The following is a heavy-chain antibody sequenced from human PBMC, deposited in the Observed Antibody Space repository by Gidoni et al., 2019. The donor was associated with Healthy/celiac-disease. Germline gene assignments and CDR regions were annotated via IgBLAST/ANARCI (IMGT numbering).Heavy chain of an antibody. V-gene: IGHV3-21*01. CDR1: GFTFSSYS. D-gene: IGHD2-2*01. Sequence: EVQLVESGGGLDKPGGSLRLSCAASGFTFSSYSMNWVRQAPGKGLEWVSSISSSSSYIYYADSVKGRFTISRDNAKNSLYLQMNSLRAEDTAVYYCARGEDIVVVPAGYYFDYWGQGTLVTVSS. CDR2: ISSSSSYI. CDR3: ARGEDIVVVPAGYYFDY. J-gene: IGHJ4*02.